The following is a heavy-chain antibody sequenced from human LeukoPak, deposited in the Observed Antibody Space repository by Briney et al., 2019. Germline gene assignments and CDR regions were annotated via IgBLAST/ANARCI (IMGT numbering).Heavy chain of an antibody. Sequence: SGTRSLTCTGSGGSITNYYWSWIRQPPGEGLDGIGYIHYSGSTKYKPYLKSRVTISVDTSKNQSSLKLSSVTAEDTAVYYCARATSYVVFDIWGQGTMVTVSS. CDR1: GGSITNYY. V-gene: IGHV4-59*12. CDR2: IHYSGST. CDR3: ARATSYVVFDI. D-gene: IGHD2-21*01. J-gene: IGHJ3*02.